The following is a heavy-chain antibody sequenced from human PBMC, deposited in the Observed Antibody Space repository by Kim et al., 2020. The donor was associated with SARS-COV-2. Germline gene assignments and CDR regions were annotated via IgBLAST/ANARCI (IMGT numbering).Heavy chain of an antibody. CDR3: ARGGIAAAGMRDVGFDP. Sequence: SETLSLTCAVSGGSISSSNWWSWVRQPPGKGLEWIGEIYHSGSTNYNPSLKSRVTISVDKSKNQFSLKLSSVTAADTAVYYCARGGIAAAGMRDVGFDPWGQGTLVTVSS. V-gene: IGHV4-4*02. CDR1: GGSISSSNW. D-gene: IGHD6-13*01. J-gene: IGHJ5*02. CDR2: IYHSGST.